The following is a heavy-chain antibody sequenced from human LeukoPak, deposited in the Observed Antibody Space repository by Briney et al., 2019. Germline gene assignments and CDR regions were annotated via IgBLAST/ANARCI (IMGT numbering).Heavy chain of an antibody. Sequence: SVKVSCKASGGTFSSYAISWVRQAPGQGLEWMGGIIPIFGTANYAQKFQGRVTITADKSTSTAYMELSSLRSEDTAVYYFPRIFALRYFDWGQGTLVTVSS. CDR3: PRIFALRYFD. D-gene: IGHD3-9*01. CDR1: GGTFSSYA. J-gene: IGHJ4*02. CDR2: IIPIFGTA. V-gene: IGHV1-69*06.